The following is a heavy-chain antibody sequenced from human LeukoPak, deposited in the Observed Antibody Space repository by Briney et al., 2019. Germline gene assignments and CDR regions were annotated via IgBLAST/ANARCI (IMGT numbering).Heavy chain of an antibody. D-gene: IGHD2-2*01. Sequence: PSETLSLTCTVSGGSISSSNYYWGWIRQPPGKGLEWIGSIYYSGSTYYNPSLKSRVTISVDTSKNQFSLKLSSVTAADTAVYYCARRKDYCSSTSCYNWFDPWGQGTLVTVSS. J-gene: IGHJ5*02. V-gene: IGHV4-39*01. CDR2: IYYSGST. CDR3: ARRKDYCSSTSCYNWFDP. CDR1: GGSISSSNYY.